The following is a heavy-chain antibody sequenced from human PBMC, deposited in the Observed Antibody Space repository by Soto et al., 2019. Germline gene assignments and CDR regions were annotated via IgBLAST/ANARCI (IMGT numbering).Heavy chain of an antibody. Sequence: PGGSLRLSCGASGFTFSNYYMSWIRQAPGKGLEWVSYISSTGRTIYYADSVKGRFTVARDNAQNSLSLKLNSLRVEDTDVYYCARSYSSGWEFDYWGQGTQVTVSS. CDR2: ISSTGRTI. D-gene: IGHD6-19*01. CDR3: ARSYSSGWEFDY. CDR1: GFTFSNYY. J-gene: IGHJ4*02. V-gene: IGHV3-11*01.